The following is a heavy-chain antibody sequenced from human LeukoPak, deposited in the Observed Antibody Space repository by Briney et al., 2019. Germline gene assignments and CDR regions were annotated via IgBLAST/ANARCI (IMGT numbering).Heavy chain of an antibody. V-gene: IGHV3-23*01. Sequence: GGSLRLSCAVSGFTLSNYGMSWVRQAPGKGLEWVAGIGGSGGGTNYADSVKGRFTISRDNPKNTLYLQMNSLRAEDTAVYYCAKGDCSGGSCYYGMDVWGQGTTVTVSS. CDR2: IGGSGGGT. D-gene: IGHD2-15*01. CDR1: GFTLSNYG. J-gene: IGHJ6*02. CDR3: AKGDCSGGSCYYGMDV.